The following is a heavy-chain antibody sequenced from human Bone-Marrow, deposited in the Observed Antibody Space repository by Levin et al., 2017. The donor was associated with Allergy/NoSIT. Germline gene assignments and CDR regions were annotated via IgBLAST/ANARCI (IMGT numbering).Heavy chain of an antibody. J-gene: IGHJ4*02. CDR3: ATSQVFPLAARPRRRFDY. CDR2: INHSGST. Sequence: LSQTLSLTCAVYGGSFSGYYWSWIRQPPGKGLEWIGEINHSGSTNYNPSLKSRVTISVDTSKNQFSLKLSSVTAADTAVYYCATSQVFPLAARPRRRFDYWGQGTLVTVSS. V-gene: IGHV4-34*01. CDR1: GGSFSGYY. D-gene: IGHD6-6*01.